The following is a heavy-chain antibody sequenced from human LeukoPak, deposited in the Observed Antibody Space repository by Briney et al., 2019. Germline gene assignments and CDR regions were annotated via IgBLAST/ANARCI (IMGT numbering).Heavy chain of an antibody. V-gene: IGHV3-53*05. Sequence: GGSLRLSCTVSGFTVSSNSMSWVRQAPGKGLEWVSFIYSGGNTHNSDSVKGRFTISRDNSKNTLYLQMNSLRAEDTAVYYCARVDIVVVVAALDYWGQGTLVTVSS. D-gene: IGHD2-15*01. CDR1: GFTVSSNS. J-gene: IGHJ4*02. CDR2: IYSGGNT. CDR3: ARVDIVVVVAALDY.